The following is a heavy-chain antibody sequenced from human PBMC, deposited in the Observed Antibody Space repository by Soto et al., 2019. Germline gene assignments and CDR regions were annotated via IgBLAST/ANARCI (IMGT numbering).Heavy chain of an antibody. D-gene: IGHD1-26*01. Sequence: QVQLVESGGGVVQPGGSLRLSCVTSGFTFRSFGMQWVRQAPGRGLEWLTVISHDGSGKHSADSVKGRLTISRDDFKNTLYLQMNSLRPDDTAVYYCAKEAGLNGAPYRSYLDYWGRGTPVTVSS. CDR1: GFTFRSFG. J-gene: IGHJ4*02. CDR3: AKEAGLNGAPYRSYLDY. V-gene: IGHV3-30*18. CDR2: ISHDGSGK.